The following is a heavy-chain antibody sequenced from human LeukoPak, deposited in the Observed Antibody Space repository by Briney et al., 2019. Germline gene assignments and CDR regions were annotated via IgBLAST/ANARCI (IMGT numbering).Heavy chain of an antibody. D-gene: IGHD6-25*01. CDR2: MNPNNGDS. Sequence: ASVKVSCKASGYTFTNYHINWVRQAPGQGLEWMGWMNPNNGDSGYAQKFQGRVTITRDTSISTSYMELRSLRSDDTAVYFCARTTSFTASGYDCWGQGTLVTVSS. V-gene: IGHV1-8*03. J-gene: IGHJ4*02. CDR1: GYTFTNYH. CDR3: ARTTSFTASGYDC.